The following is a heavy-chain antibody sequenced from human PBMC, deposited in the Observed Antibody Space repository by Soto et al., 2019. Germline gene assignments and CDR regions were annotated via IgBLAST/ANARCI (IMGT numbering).Heavy chain of an antibody. CDR3: AREGGYYDSSGSGVYYYLGVDV. J-gene: IGHJ6*02. Sequence: QVQLKKSGQGLLKLSETLSLPCTFSGGPLRLYYGGWFRRPAGKGLYGIGRINTSGGTEYNPPFKSRVTMSVDTSNNQFSLKLSSVTAADTAVYYCAREGGYYDSSGSGVYYYLGVDVWGQGTTVTVSS. CDR2: INTSGGT. V-gene: IGHV4-4*07. D-gene: IGHD3-22*01. CDR1: GGPLRLYY.